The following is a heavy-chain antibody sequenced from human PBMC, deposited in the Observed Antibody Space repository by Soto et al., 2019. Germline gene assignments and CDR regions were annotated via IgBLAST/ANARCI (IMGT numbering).Heavy chain of an antibody. CDR2: IKQDGSEK. CDR3: ARGSSSGYYPYYFDY. J-gene: IGHJ4*02. Sequence: PGGSLRLSCAASGFTFSSYWMTWVRQAPGKGLEWVANIKQDGSEKYYVDSVKGRFTISRDNAKKSMYLQMSGLRAEDTAVYYCARGSSSGYYPYYFDYWGQGTLVTVSS. V-gene: IGHV3-7*01. CDR1: GFTFSSYW. D-gene: IGHD3-22*01.